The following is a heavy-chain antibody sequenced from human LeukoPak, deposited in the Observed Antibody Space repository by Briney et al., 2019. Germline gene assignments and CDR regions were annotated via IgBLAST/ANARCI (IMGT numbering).Heavy chain of an antibody. D-gene: IGHD2-21*01. V-gene: IGHV3-21*01. CDR2: ISSSSSYI. Sequence: GGSLRLSCAASGFTFSSYSMNWVRQAPGKGLEWVSSISSSSSYIYYADSVKGRFTISRDNSKNTLYLQMNSLRAEDTAVYYCARDYSRSDAFDIWGQGTMVTVSS. CDR3: ARDYSRSDAFDI. CDR1: GFTFSSYS. J-gene: IGHJ3*02.